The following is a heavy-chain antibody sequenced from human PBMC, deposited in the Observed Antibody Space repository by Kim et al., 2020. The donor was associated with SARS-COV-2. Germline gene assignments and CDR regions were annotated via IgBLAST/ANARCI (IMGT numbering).Heavy chain of an antibody. Sequence: GGSLRLSCAASGFTFSSYSMNWVRQAPGKGLEWVSSISSSSSYIYYADSVKGRFTISRDNAKNSLYLQMNSLRAEDTAVYYCARDSFWLTVTDFDAFDIWGQGTMVTVSS. D-gene: IGHD4-17*01. CDR2: ISSSSSYI. CDR1: GFTFSSYS. CDR3: ARDSFWLTVTDFDAFDI. J-gene: IGHJ3*02. V-gene: IGHV3-21*01.